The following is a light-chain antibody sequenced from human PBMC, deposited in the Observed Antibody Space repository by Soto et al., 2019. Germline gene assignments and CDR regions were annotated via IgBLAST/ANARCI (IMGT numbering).Light chain of an antibody. J-gene: IGLJ1*01. Sequence: QSALTQPRSVSGSPGQSVTISCTGTRSDVGGYNYVSWYQQHPGKAPKLIIYEVTDRPSGVSNRFSGSKSGNTASLTISGLQAEDEAEYYCSSYTNINTRACVFGTGTKVTVL. V-gene: IGLV2-14*01. CDR3: SSYTNINTRACV. CDR2: EVT. CDR1: RSDVGGYNY.